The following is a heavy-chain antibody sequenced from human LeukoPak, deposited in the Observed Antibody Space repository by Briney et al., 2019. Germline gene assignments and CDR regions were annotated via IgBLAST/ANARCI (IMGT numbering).Heavy chain of an antibody. CDR3: ARAAAAAGNLFDY. V-gene: IGHV3-21*01. CDR2: ISSSSSYI. D-gene: IGHD6-13*01. Sequence: TGGPLRLSCAASGFTFSSYSMNWVRQAPGKGLEWVSSISSSSSYIYYADSVKGRFTISRDNAKNSLYLQMNSLRAEDTAVYYCARAAAAAGNLFDYWGQGTLVTVSS. CDR1: GFTFSSYS. J-gene: IGHJ4*02.